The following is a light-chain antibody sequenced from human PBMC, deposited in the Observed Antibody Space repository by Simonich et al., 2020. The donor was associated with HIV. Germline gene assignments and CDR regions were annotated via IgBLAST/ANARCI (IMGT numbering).Light chain of an antibody. CDR3: SSYTSTSTWV. Sequence: QSALTQPASVSGSPGQSITISCTGTSSDVGGYKYVSWYQHHPGKAPTLMIYDVSKRPSGVSNRFSGSKSGNTASLTISGLQAEDQADYYCSSYTSTSTWVFGGGTKLTVL. J-gene: IGLJ2*01. CDR1: SSDVGGYKY. CDR2: DVS. V-gene: IGLV2-14*03.